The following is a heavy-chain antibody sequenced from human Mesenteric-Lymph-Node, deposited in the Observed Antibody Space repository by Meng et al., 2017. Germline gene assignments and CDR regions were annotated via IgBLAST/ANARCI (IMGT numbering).Heavy chain of an antibody. Sequence: ASVKVSCKVSGYSLTELSMHWVRQAPGKGLEWMGSFDPEHGETIYAQKFQGRVTMTEDTSTDTAYMDLSSLRFEDTAVYYCATDYDSSGYRGYWGQGTLVTVSS. J-gene: IGHJ4*02. CDR3: ATDYDSSGYRGY. CDR2: FDPEHGET. V-gene: IGHV1-24*01. CDR1: GYSLTELS. D-gene: IGHD3-22*01.